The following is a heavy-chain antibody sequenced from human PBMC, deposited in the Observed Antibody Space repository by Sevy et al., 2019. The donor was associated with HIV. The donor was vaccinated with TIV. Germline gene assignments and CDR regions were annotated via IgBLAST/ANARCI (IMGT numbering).Heavy chain of an antibody. V-gene: IGHV1-2*02. CDR1: GYTFAGYY. CDR3: ARDENSHLGYYFDY. D-gene: IGHD6-6*01. J-gene: IGHJ4*02. CDR2: MTPNSGGT. Sequence: ASVKVSCKASGYTFAGYYMHWVRQAPGQGLEWMGWMTPNSGGTNYAQKFQGRVTMTRDTSISTAYMELSRLRSDDTAVYYCARDENSHLGYYFDYWGQGTLVTVSS.